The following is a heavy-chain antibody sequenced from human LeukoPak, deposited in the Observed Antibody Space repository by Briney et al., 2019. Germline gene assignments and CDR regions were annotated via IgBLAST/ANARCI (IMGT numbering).Heavy chain of an antibody. CDR1: GGSMSSSSYY. Sequence: PSETLSLTCTVSGGSMSSSSYYWGWIRQPPGKGLEWIGSIYYSESTYQNPSLKSRVTISVDTSKNQFSLKLSSVTAADTAVYYCARIPTVTFFDYWGQGTLVTVSS. CDR3: ARIPTVTFFDY. CDR2: IYYSEST. D-gene: IGHD4-17*01. V-gene: IGHV4-39*07. J-gene: IGHJ4*02.